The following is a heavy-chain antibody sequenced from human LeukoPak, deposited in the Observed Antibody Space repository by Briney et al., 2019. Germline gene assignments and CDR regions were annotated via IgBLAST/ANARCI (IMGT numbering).Heavy chain of an antibody. CDR2: IYNSGST. Sequence: SETLSLTCTVSGGSLISYYWSWIRQPPGKGPEWIGYIYNSGSTDYNTSLKSRVTMSVDTSKNHFSLKLTSVTAADTAVYYCARGGDRKGFNIWGQGTTVTVSS. CDR1: GGSLISYY. CDR3: ARGGDRKGFNI. J-gene: IGHJ3*02. V-gene: IGHV4-59*12. D-gene: IGHD2-15*01.